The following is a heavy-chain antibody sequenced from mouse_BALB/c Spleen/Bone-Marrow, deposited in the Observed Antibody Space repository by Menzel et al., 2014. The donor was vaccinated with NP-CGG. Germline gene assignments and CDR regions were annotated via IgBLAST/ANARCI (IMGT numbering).Heavy chain of an antibody. CDR3: TRRSTMTTFAY. J-gene: IGHJ3*01. CDR1: GYTFTDYY. Sequence: VHVKQSGPELVKPGTSVKMSCKASGYTFTDYYMKWVKQSLGKSLEWIGDINPNNGDTFYNQKFKGKATLTVDKSSSTAYMQLNSLTSEDSAVYYCTRRSTMTTFAYWGQGTLVTVSA. V-gene: IGHV1-26*01. D-gene: IGHD2-4*01. CDR2: INPNNGDT.